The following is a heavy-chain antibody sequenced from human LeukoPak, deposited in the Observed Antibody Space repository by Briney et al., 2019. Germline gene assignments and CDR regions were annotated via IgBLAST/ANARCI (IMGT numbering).Heavy chain of an antibody. CDR1: GYRFTSYW. J-gene: IGHJ3*02. Sequence: GESLMISCKGSGYRFTSYWIGWVRQMPGKGLEWMGIIYPGDSDTRYSPSFQGQVTISADKSISTAYLQWSSLKASDTAMYYCARLWGCSSTSCYGAFDIWGQGTMVTVSS. V-gene: IGHV5-51*01. CDR2: IYPGDSDT. D-gene: IGHD2-2*01. CDR3: ARLWGCSSTSCYGAFDI.